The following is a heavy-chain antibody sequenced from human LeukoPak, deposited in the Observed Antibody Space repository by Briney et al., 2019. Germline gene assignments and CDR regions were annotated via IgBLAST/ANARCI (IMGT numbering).Heavy chain of an antibody. Sequence: SETLSLTCTVSGGSISSGGYYWSWIRQPPGKGLEWIGYIYHSGSTYYNPSLKSRVTISVDRSKNQFSLKLSSVTAADTAVYYCARVGSSWYFDYWGQGTLVTVSS. CDR1: GGSISSGGYY. CDR3: ARVGSSWYFDY. J-gene: IGHJ4*02. V-gene: IGHV4-30-2*01. D-gene: IGHD6-13*01. CDR2: IYHSGST.